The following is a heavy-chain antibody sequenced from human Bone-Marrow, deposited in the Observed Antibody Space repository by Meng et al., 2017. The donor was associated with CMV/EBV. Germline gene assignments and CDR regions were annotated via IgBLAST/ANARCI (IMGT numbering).Heavy chain of an antibody. CDR2: INEDGSDI. V-gene: IGHV3-7*01. J-gene: IGHJ4*02. D-gene: IGHD2-15*01. Sequence: GESLKISCAASGFTFSSYAMHWVRQAPGKGLEWVANINEDGSDIFYLDSVKGRFTVSRDNAKNSLFLQMNSLRAEDTAVYYCASVKRIVWGQGTLVTVSS. CDR3: ASVKRIV. CDR1: GFTFSSYA.